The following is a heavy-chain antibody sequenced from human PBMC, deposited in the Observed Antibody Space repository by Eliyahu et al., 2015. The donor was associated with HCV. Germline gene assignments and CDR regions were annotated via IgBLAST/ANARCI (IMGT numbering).Heavy chain of an antibody. D-gene: IGHD3-10*01. Sequence: EVQLVQSGAEVKKPGESLKISCKGSGYSFSTXWIGWVRQMPGKGLEWMGIIYPGDSDTRYSPAFQGQVTISADKSISTAYLQWSSLKASDTAIYYCARLYYGSGSYYGYFDYWGQGTLVTVSS. J-gene: IGHJ4*02. CDR3: ARLYYGSGSYYGYFDY. CDR2: IYPGDSDT. CDR1: GYSFSTXW. V-gene: IGHV5-51*01.